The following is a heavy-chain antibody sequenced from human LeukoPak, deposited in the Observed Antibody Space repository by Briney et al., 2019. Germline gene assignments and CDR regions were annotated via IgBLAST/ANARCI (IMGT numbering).Heavy chain of an antibody. CDR1: GFTVSSNY. V-gene: IGHV3-53*01. Sequence: GGSLRLSCAASGFTVSSNYMSWVRQAPGKGLEWVSVIYSGGSTYYADSVKGRFTISRDDAKSTLYLEMRSLSAEDTGIYYCARGTYDRSGYPLFRKWGQGTLVTVSS. CDR2: IYSGGST. CDR3: ARGTYDRSGYPLFRK. J-gene: IGHJ1*01. D-gene: IGHD3-22*01.